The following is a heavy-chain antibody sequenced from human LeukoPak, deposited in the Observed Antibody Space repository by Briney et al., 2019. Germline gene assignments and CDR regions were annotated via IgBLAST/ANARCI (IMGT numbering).Heavy chain of an antibody. CDR3: ARNSSGWFFDY. V-gene: IGHV4-38-2*01. CDR1: GDSISSGYY. J-gene: IGHJ4*02. CDR2: IYHSGST. D-gene: IGHD6-19*01. Sequence: PSETLSLTCDVSGDSISSGYYWGWIRHPPGKGLEWIGSIYHSGSTHYNPSLESRVTISADTSKNQFSLNLKSVTAADTAVYYCARNSSGWFFDYWGQGTLVTVSS.